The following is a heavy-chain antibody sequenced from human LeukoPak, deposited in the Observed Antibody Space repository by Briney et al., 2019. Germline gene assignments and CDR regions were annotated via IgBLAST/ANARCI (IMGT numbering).Heavy chain of an antibody. CDR2: IWYDGSNK. J-gene: IGHJ4*02. CDR3: ARGRLGYCSSTSCHYFDY. D-gene: IGHD2-2*01. CDR1: GYTFTSYG. V-gene: IGHV3-33*01. Sequence: SCKASGYTFTSYGMHWVRQAPGKGLEWVAVIWYDGSNKYYADSVKGRFTISRDNSKNTLYLQMNSLRAEDTAVYYCARGRLGYCSSTSCHYFDYWGQGTLVTVSS.